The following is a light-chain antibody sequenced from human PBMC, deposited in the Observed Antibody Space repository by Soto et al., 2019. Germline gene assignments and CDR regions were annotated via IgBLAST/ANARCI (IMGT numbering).Light chain of an antibody. Sequence: DIQMTQSPSSLSASVGDRVTITCRASQGINNYLAWYQQKPGKVPKLLIYSASTLKSGVPSRFSGSGSGTDFTLTISSLQPEDVATYYCQKCDSASLTFGGGTKVDIK. V-gene: IGKV1-27*01. J-gene: IGKJ4*02. CDR2: SAS. CDR1: QGINNY. CDR3: QKCDSASLT.